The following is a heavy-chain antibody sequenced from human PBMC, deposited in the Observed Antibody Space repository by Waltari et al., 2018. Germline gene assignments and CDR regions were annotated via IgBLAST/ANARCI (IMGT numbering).Heavy chain of an antibody. D-gene: IGHD4-17*01. CDR3: ASDPSLPLRFDY. CDR2: IIPIFGTA. V-gene: IGHV1-69*08. Sequence: QVQLVQSGAAVKKPGSSVKVSCKASGDTFSSYAISWVRQAPGQGLEWMGRIIPIFGTANYAQKFQGRVTITADKYTSTAYMELSSLSSEDTAVYYCASDPSLPLRFDYWGQGTLVTVSS. CDR1: GDTFSSYA. J-gene: IGHJ4*02.